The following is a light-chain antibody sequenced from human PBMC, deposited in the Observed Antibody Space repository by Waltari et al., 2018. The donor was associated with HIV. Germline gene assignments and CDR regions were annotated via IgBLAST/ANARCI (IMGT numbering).Light chain of an antibody. J-gene: IGLJ1*01. CDR2: QDN. V-gene: IGLV3-1*01. Sequence: SYELTQPPSLSVSPGQTASITCSGDKLGDKHACWYQQKPGQSPLMIIYQDNKRPSGIPERFSGSNSGNTATLTISGTQAIDEADYYCQAWDSNTGVFGTGTKVTVL. CDR1: KLGDKH. CDR3: QAWDSNTGV.